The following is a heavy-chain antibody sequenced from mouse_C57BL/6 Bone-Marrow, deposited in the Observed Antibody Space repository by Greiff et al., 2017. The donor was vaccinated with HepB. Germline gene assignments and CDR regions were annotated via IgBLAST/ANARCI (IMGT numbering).Heavy chain of an antibody. CDR1: GFTFSDYY. CDR2: ISNGGGST. V-gene: IGHV5-12*01. CDR3: ARHAPLFSY. J-gene: IGHJ3*01. Sequence: EVKLMESGGGLVQPGGSLKLSCAASGFTFSDYYMYWVRQTPEKRLEWVAYISNGGGSTYYPDTVKGRFTISRDNAKNTLYLQMSRLKSEDTAMYYCARHAPLFSYWGQGTLVTVSA.